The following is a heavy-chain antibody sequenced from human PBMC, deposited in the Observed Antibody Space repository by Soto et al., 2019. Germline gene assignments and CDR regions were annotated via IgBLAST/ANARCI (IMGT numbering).Heavy chain of an antibody. D-gene: IGHD3-22*01. V-gene: IGHV3-53*01. Sequence: PGGSLRLSCAASGFTVSSNYMSWVRQAPGKGLEWVSVIYSGGSTYYADSVKGRFTISRDNSKNTLYLQMNSLRAEDTAVYYCAREGRGYDSSGYLYPLYYGMDVWGQGTTVTVSS. CDR3: AREGRGYDSSGYLYPLYYGMDV. CDR2: IYSGGST. J-gene: IGHJ6*02. CDR1: GFTVSSNY.